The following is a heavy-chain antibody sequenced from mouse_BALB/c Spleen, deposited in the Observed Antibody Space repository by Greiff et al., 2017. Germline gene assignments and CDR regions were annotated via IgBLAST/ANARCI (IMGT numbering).Heavy chain of an antibody. D-gene: IGHD1-2*01. CDR1: GFTFSSFG. CDR2: ISSGSSTI. Sequence: EVQLQESGGGLVQPGGSRKLSCAASGFTFSSFGMHWVRQAPEKGLEWVAYISSGSSTIYYADTVKGRFTISRDNPKNTLFLQMTSLRSEDTAMYYCARSGTTATYYYAMDYWGQGTSVTVSS. V-gene: IGHV5-17*02. J-gene: IGHJ4*01. CDR3: ARSGTTATYYYAMDY.